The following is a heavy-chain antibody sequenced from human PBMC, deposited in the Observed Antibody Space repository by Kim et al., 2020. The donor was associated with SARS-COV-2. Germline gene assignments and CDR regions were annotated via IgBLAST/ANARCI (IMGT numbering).Heavy chain of an antibody. CDR2: INHSGST. Sequence: SETLSLTCAVYGGSFSGYYWSWIRQPPGKGLEWIGEINHSGSTNYNPSLKSRVTISVDTSKNQFSLKLSSVTAADTAVYYCARAYYDSSGYYRYWGQGTL. V-gene: IGHV4-34*01. J-gene: IGHJ4*02. CDR1: GGSFSGYY. CDR3: ARAYYDSSGYYRY. D-gene: IGHD3-22*01.